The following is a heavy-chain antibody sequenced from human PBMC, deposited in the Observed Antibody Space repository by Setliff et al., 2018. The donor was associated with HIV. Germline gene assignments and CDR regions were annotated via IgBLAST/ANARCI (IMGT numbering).Heavy chain of an antibody. CDR1: GFTVSSNY. CDR3: ARVRHYYDSGVFYGMDV. J-gene: IGHJ6*02. V-gene: IGHV3-53*01. CDR2: IYSGGST. Sequence: GGSLRLSCAASGFTVSSNYMSWVRQAPGKGLEWVSVIYSGGSTYYANFVKGRFTISRDNYNTLHLQMNSLRAEDTAVYYCARVRHYYDSGVFYGMDVWGQGTTVTVSS. D-gene: IGHD3-10*01.